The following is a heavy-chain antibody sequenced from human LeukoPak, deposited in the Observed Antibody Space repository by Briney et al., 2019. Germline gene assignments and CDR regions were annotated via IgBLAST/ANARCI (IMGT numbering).Heavy chain of an antibody. CDR2: IYHSGST. CDR3: ATYYDSIGYRFDY. D-gene: IGHD3-22*01. Sequence: SETLSLTCAVSGGSISSGGYSWSWIRQPPGKGLEWIGYIYHSGSTYYNPSLKSRVTISVDRSKNQFSLKLSSVTAADTAVYYCATYYDSIGYRFDYWGQGTLVTVSS. J-gene: IGHJ4*01. V-gene: IGHV4-30-2*01. CDR1: GGSISSGGYS.